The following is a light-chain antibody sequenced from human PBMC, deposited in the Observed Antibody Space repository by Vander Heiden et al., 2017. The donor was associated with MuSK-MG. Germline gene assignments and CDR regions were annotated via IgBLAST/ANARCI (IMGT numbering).Light chain of an antibody. Sequence: QSVLTQPPSVSGAPGQWVTISCTGSSSNIGAGYDVHWYQQLPGPAPKLLIYGNSNRPSGVPDRFSGSKSGTSASLAITGLQAEDEADYYCQSYDSSLSGYVFGTGTKVTVL. CDR3: QSYDSSLSGYV. J-gene: IGLJ1*01. CDR2: GNS. CDR1: SSNIGAGYD. V-gene: IGLV1-40*01.